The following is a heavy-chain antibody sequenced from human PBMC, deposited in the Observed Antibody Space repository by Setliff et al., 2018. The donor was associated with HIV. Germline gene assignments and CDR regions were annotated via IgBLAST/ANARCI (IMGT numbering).Heavy chain of an antibody. J-gene: IGHJ6*03. CDR2: INHSRRT. CDR1: GGSFSGFY. D-gene: IGHD3-22*01. CDR3: ARGFSGDYLFTGYLDV. V-gene: IGHV4-34*01. Sequence: PSETLSLTCAVYGGSFSGFYWNWIRLAPGKGLEWIGEINHSRRTKYNPSLKSRVTISVDTSKNQFPLKLSSVTAADTAFYYCARGFSGDYLFTGYLDVWGKGTTVTVSS.